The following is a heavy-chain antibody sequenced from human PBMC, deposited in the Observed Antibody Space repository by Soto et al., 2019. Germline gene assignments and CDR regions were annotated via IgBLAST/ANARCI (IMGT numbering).Heavy chain of an antibody. J-gene: IGHJ4*02. D-gene: IGHD1-26*01. CDR3: ARSGEHPLDY. CDR1: GYAFPHYV. Sequence: ASVKVSCKTSGYAFPHYVINWVRQAPGHGLEWMGFSTHTGNTNYAQNFQGRVVLATDTSTSTAYMEVTSLRSDDTAVYCCARSGEHPLDYGGQGTPVTVSS. CDR2: STHTGNT. V-gene: IGHV1-18*01.